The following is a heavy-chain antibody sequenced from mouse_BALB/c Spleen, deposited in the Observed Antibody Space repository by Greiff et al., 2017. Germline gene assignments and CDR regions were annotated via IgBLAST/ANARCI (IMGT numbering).Heavy chain of an antibody. V-gene: IGHV14-3*02. J-gene: IGHJ4*01. D-gene: IGHD2-3*01. Sequence: EVKLVESGAELVKPGASVKLSCTASGFNIKDTYMHWVKQRPEQGLEWIGRIDPANGNTKYDPKFQGKATITADTSSNTAYLQLSSLTSEDTAVYYCARYDGYYGAMDYWGQGTSVTVSS. CDR1: GFNIKDTY. CDR2: IDPANGNT. CDR3: ARYDGYYGAMDY.